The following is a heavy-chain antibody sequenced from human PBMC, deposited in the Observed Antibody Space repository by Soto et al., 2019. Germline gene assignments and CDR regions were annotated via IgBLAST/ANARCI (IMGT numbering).Heavy chain of an antibody. CDR1: GFTFSSYG. Sequence: SLILSCAASGFTFSSYGMHWVRQAPGKGLEWVAVISYDGSNKYYADSVKGRFTISRDNSKNTLYLQMNSLRAEDTAVYYCAKERGGGCKYSSGWEIRGNYGMDVWGEGTSVTVSA. J-gene: IGHJ6*04. D-gene: IGHD6-19*01. V-gene: IGHV3-30*18. CDR3: AKERGGGCKYSSGWEIRGNYGMDV. CDR2: ISYDGSNK.